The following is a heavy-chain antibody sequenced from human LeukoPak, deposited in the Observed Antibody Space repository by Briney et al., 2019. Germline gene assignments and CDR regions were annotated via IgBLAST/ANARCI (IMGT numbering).Heavy chain of an antibody. CDR2: IIPILGIA. J-gene: IGHJ4*02. Sequence: SVKVSCKASGYTFTSYGISWVRQAPGQGLEWMGRIIPILGIANYAQKFQGRVTITADKSTSTAYMELSSLRSEDTAVYYCARDHQNIYDYVWGSDYWGQGTLVTVSS. D-gene: IGHD3-16*01. CDR1: GYTFTSYG. V-gene: IGHV1-69*04. CDR3: ARDHQNIYDYVWGSDY.